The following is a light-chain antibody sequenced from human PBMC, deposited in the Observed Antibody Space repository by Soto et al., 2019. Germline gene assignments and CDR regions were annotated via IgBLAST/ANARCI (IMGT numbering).Light chain of an antibody. CDR3: QQYDRLPIT. CDR1: QSISTAY. V-gene: IGKV3-20*01. CDR2: RAS. Sequence: EIVLTQSPGTLSLSPGERATLSCRASQSISTAYLTWYQQKPGQAPRLLIYRASNRATGIPDGFSGSESGTDFTLTISRLEPEDFAVYYCQQYDRLPITFGQGTRLEIK. J-gene: IGKJ5*01.